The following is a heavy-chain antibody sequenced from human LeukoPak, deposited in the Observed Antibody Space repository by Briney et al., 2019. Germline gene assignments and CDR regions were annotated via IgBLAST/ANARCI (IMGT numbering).Heavy chain of an antibody. CDR2: IVVGSGNT. J-gene: IGHJ3*02. CDR3: AAAFYDILTGYGNASDI. D-gene: IGHD3-9*01. V-gene: IGHV1-58*01. Sequence: PSVKLSYKASGFTFTSSAVQWVRQARGQGLEWIGWIVVGSGNTNYAQKFQERVTITRDMSTSTAYMELSSLRSEDTAVYYCAAAFYDILTGYGNASDIWGHGTMVTVSS. CDR1: GFTFTSSA.